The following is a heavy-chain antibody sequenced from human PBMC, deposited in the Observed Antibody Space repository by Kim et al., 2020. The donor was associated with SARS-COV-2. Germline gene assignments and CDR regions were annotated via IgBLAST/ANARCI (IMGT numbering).Heavy chain of an antibody. D-gene: IGHD5-18*01. J-gene: IGHJ4*02. CDR3: ARLRDTAMVWVFDY. Sequence: NPAVESRVTISVYTSKNLFSLKLSSVTAADTAVYYCARLRDTAMVWVFDYWGQGTLVTVSS. V-gene: IGHV4-59*08.